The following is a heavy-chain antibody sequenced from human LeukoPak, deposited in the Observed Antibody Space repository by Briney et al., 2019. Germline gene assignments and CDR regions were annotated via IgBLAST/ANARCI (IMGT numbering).Heavy chain of an antibody. CDR1: GFTFSSYG. V-gene: IGHV3-33*01. CDR3: ARDGDTGYYYYYYMDV. J-gene: IGHJ6*03. CDR2: IRYDGSNK. Sequence: GGSLRLSCAASGFTFSSYGMRWVRQAPGKGLEWVAVIRYDGSNKYYADSVKGRFTISRDNSKNTLYLQMNSLRAEDTAVYYCARDGDTGYYYYYYMDVWGKGTTVTVSS. D-gene: IGHD5-18*01.